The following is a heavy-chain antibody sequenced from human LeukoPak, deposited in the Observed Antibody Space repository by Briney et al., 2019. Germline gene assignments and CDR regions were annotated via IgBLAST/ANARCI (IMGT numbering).Heavy chain of an antibody. D-gene: IGHD5-18*01. CDR3: ARDLSIQLWFFDY. CDR1: GFTFSSYS. V-gene: IGHV3-21*01. CDR2: ISSSSSYI. J-gene: IGHJ4*02. Sequence: GGSLRLSCAASGFTFSSYSMNWARQAPGKGLEWVSSISSSSSYIYYADSVKGRFTISRDNAKNSLYLQMNSLRAEDTAVYYCARDLSIQLWFFDYWGQGTLVTVSS.